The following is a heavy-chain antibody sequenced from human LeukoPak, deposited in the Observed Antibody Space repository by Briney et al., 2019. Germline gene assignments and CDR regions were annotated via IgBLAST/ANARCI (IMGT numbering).Heavy chain of an antibody. V-gene: IGHV4-39*07. CDR1: GGSITSSSNY. D-gene: IGHD4-17*01. J-gene: IGHJ5*01. CDR3: AREGPLTPTGDWFDS. CDR2: IYYSGTT. Sequence: SETLPLTRTVSGGSITSSSNYWGWIRQPPGKGLEWIGSIYYSGTTYYNPSLESRVTLSIDTSKSQFSLKVASVTAADTAVYFCAREGPLTPTGDWFDSWGQGTLVTVSS.